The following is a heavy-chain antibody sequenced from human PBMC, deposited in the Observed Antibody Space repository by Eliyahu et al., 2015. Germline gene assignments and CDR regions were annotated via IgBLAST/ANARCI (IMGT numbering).Heavy chain of an antibody. CDR3: AKGRTPAATAPFDY. J-gene: IGHJ4*02. CDR2: IRYDGSNK. D-gene: IGHD1-14*01. V-gene: IGHV3-30*02. CDR1: GFPFGSYG. Sequence: QVQLVESGGGVVQPGGSLRLSCAASGFPFGSYGMHWVRQAPGKGLEWVAFIRYDGSNKYYADSVKGRFTISRDNSKNTLYLQMNSLRAEDTAVYYCAKGRTPAATAPFDYWGQGTLVTVSS.